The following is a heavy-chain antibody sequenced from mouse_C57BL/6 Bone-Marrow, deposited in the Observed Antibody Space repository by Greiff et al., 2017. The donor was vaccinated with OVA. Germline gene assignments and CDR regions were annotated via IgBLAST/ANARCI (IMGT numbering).Heavy chain of an antibody. J-gene: IGHJ3*01. CDR2: IDPNSGGT. Sequence: QVQLQQPGAELVKPGASVKLSCKASGYTFTSYWMHWVKQRPGRGLEWIGRIDPNSGGTKYNEKFKSKATLTVDKPSSTAYMQLSSLTSEDSAVYYCARCLTTVGATGAWFAYWGQGTLVTVSA. D-gene: IGHD1-1*01. CDR1: GYTFTSYW. CDR3: ARCLTTVGATGAWFAY. V-gene: IGHV1-72*01.